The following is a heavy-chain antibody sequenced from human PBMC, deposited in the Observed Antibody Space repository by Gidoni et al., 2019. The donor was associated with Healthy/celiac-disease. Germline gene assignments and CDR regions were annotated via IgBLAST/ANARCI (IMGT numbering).Heavy chain of an antibody. J-gene: IGHJ4*02. CDR1: RCSISSSNW. D-gene: IGHD2-15*01. CDR3: ARYGATQHQYYFDY. CDR2: IYHSGST. Sequence: QVQLQESGPGLVKPSGTLSLTCAVSRCSISSSNWWSWVRQPPGTGLEWIGEIYHSGSTNYNPSLKSRVTISVDKSKNQFSLKLSSVTAADTAVDYCARYGATQHQYYFDYWGQGTLVTVSS. V-gene: IGHV4-4*02.